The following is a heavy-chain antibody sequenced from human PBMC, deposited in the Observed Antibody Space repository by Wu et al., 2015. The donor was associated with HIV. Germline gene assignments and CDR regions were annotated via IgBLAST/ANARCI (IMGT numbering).Heavy chain of an antibody. Sequence: QVQLVQSGAEVKKPGASVKVSCKASGYTFTGYYMHWVRQAPGQGLEWMGWINPNSGGTNYAQKFQGRVTMTRDTSISTAYMELSRLRSDDTAVYYCARVENRRWFGDSAIDYWGQGTLVTVSS. J-gene: IGHJ4*02. CDR2: INPNSGGT. V-gene: IGHV1-2*02. CDR1: GYTFTGYY. D-gene: IGHD3-10*01. CDR3: ARVENRRWFGDSAIDY.